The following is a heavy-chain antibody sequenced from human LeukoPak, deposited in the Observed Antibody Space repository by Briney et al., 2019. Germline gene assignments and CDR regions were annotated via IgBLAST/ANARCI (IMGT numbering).Heavy chain of an antibody. CDR3: ASVGYDSSGYYFDY. V-gene: IGHV1-69*05. Sequence: ASVKVSCKASGGTFSSYAISWVRQAPGQGLEWMGGIIPIFGTANYAQKFQGRVTMTRDTSTSTVYMELSSLRSEDTAVYYCASVGYDSSGYYFDYWGQGTLVTVSS. CDR2: IIPIFGTA. CDR1: GGTFSSYA. D-gene: IGHD3-22*01. J-gene: IGHJ4*02.